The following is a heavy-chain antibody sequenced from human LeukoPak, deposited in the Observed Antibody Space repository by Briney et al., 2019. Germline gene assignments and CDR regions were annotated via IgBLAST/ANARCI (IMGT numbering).Heavy chain of an antibody. Sequence: PSETLSLTCTVSGGPISSGSYYWSWIRQPAGKGLEWIGRIYSSGSTSYNPSLKSRVTISVDTSKNQFSLKLSSVTAADTAVYYCAREGWVVAAGYYYYMDVWGKGTTVTVSS. V-gene: IGHV4-61*02. CDR2: IYSSGST. D-gene: IGHD2-15*01. CDR1: GGPISSGSYY. J-gene: IGHJ6*03. CDR3: AREGWVVAAGYYYYMDV.